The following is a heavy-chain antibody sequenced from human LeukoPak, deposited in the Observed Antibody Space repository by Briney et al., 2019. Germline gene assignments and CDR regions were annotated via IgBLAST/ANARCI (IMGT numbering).Heavy chain of an antibody. V-gene: IGHV3-30-3*01. CDR2: ISYDGSNK. D-gene: IGHD2-2*01. Sequence: PGGSLRLSCAASGFTFSSYAMHWVRQAPGKGLEWVAVISYDGSNKYYADSVKGRFTISRDNSKNTLYLQMNSLRAEDTAVYYCARADADCSSTTCSPTDDYYYMDVWGKGTTVTVSS. CDR3: ARADADCSSTTCSPTDDYYYMDV. CDR1: GFTFSSYA. J-gene: IGHJ6*03.